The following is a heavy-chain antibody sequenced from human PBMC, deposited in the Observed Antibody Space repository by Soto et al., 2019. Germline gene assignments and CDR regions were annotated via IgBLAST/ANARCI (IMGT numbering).Heavy chain of an antibody. CDR2: IYYSGST. Sequence: SETLSLTCTVSGGSISSSSYYWGWIRQPPGKGLEWIGSIYYSGSTYYNPSLKSRVTISVDTSKNQFSLKLSSVTAADTAVYYCARHGNYDFWSGYYPPYYMDVWGKGTTVTVSS. J-gene: IGHJ6*03. CDR1: GGSISSSSYY. CDR3: ARHGNYDFWSGYYPPYYMDV. D-gene: IGHD3-3*01. V-gene: IGHV4-39*01.